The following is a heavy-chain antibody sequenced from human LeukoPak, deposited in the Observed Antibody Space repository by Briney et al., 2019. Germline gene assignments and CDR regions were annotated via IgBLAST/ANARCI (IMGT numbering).Heavy chain of an antibody. CDR2: IYYSGST. D-gene: IGHD5-12*01. J-gene: IGHJ3*02. Sequence: SSETLSLTCTVSGGSISTYYWTWIRQPPGKGLEWIGYIYYSGSTNYNPSLKSRVTISVDTSKNQFSLKLISVTAADTAVYYCASPNSGWIDAFDIWGQGTMVTVSS. CDR1: GGSISTYY. V-gene: IGHV4-59*08. CDR3: ASPNSGWIDAFDI.